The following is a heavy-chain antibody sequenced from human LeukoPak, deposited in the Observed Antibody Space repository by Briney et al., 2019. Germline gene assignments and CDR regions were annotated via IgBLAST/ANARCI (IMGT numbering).Heavy chain of an antibody. V-gene: IGHV1-2*02. D-gene: IGHD1-7*01. CDR2: INPNSGDT. CDR1: GYTFTAYY. Sequence: ASVKVSCKASGYTFTAYYVHWVRQAPGQGLEWMGWINPNSGDTSSAQKFQGRVTMTRDTSISTVYMELSSLRSDDTAVYYCARDYIDPGNYTPLGCWGQGTLVTVSS. J-gene: IGHJ4*02. CDR3: ARDYIDPGNYTPLGC.